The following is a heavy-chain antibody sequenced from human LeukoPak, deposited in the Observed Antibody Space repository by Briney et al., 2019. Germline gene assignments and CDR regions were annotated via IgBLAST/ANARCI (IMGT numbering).Heavy chain of an antibody. Sequence: ASVKVSCRASGYTFTGYYMHWVRQAPGQGLEWMGWINTNTGNPTYAQGFTGRFVFSLDTSVSTAYLQISSLKAEDTAVYYCARVPTVVTCPLFDYWGQGTLVTVSS. CDR1: GYTFTGYY. CDR2: INTNTGNP. V-gene: IGHV7-4-1*02. D-gene: IGHD4-23*01. J-gene: IGHJ4*02. CDR3: ARVPTVVTCPLFDY.